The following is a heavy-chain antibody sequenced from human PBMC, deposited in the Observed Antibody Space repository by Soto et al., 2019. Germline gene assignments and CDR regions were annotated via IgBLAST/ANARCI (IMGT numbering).Heavy chain of an antibody. CDR1: GGSIISSTYY. CDR3: ARHGDFWSGSQGYNWFDP. V-gene: IGHV4-39*01. D-gene: IGHD3-3*01. J-gene: IGHJ5*02. CDR2: TYYSGSA. Sequence: XETLSLTCTVSGGSIISSTYYWGWIRQPPGKGLEWIGSTYYSGSANYNPSLKSRVTISVDTSKNQFSLKLSSVTAADTAVYYCARHGDFWSGSQGYNWFDPWGQGTLVTVSS.